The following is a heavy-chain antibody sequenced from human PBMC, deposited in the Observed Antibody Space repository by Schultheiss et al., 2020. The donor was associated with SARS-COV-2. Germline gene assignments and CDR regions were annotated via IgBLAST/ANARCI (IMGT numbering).Heavy chain of an antibody. CDR1: GFTFDDSG. J-gene: IGHJ4*02. CDR2: INWRGTGT. V-gene: IGHV3-20*04. D-gene: IGHD3-10*01. CDR3: AKYRGYGSGPNFDY. Sequence: GGSLRLSCAASGFTFDDSGMSWVRQVPGKGLEWVSGINWRGTGTGYTDSVRGRFSISRDNAKNSLYLQMNSLRAEDTAVYYCAKYRGYGSGPNFDYWGQGTLVTVSS.